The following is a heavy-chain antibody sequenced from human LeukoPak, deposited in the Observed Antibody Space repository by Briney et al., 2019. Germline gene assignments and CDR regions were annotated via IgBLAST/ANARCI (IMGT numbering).Heavy chain of an antibody. J-gene: IGHJ4*02. CDR1: GFTFSSYG. CDR2: IRYDGSNK. Sequence: GGSLRLSCAASGFTFSSYGMHWVRQAPGKGLEWVAFIRYDGSNKYYADSVKGRFTISRDNSKNTLYLQMNSLRAEDTAVYYCAKDGDIVVVPAAFDYWDQGTLVTVSS. D-gene: IGHD2-2*01. CDR3: AKDGDIVVVPAAFDY. V-gene: IGHV3-30*02.